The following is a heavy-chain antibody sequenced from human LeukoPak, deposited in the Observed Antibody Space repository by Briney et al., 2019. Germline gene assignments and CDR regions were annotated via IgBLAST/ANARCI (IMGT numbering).Heavy chain of an antibody. CDR1: GYSFTSYW. CDR2: IDPSDSYT. CDR3: ARRRRSHNWFDP. Sequence: NLGESLKISCKGSGYSFTSYWISWVRQMPGKGLEWMGKIDPSDSYTNYSPSFQGHVTISADKSISTAYLQWSSLKASDTAMYYCARRRRSHNWFDPWGQGTLVTVSS. V-gene: IGHV5-10-1*01. J-gene: IGHJ5*02.